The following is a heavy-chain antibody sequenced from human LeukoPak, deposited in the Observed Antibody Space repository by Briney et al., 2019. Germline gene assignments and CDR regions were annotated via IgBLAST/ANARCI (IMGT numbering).Heavy chain of an antibody. CDR2: ISYDGSNK. Sequence: GRSLRLSCAASGFTFSSYAMHWVRQAPGKGLEWVAVISYDGSNKYYADSVKGRFTISRDNSKNTLYLQMNSLRAEDTAVYYCARDWYGRTYYYYYMDVWGKGTTVTISS. D-gene: IGHD2-15*01. CDR1: GFTFSSYA. V-gene: IGHV3-30*04. J-gene: IGHJ6*03. CDR3: ARDWYGRTYYYYYMDV.